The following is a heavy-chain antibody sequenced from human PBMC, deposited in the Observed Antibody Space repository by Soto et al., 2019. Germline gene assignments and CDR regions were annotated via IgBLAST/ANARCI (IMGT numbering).Heavy chain of an antibody. CDR2: IYHSGST. D-gene: IGHD3-22*01. CDR3: ARANYYYDSSGYPTRYYYYGMDV. Sequence: LSLTCAVSGGSISSGGYSWSWIRQPPGKGLEWIGYIYHSGSTYYNPSLKSRVTISVDRSKNQFSLKLSSVTAADTAVYYCARANYYYDSSGYPTRYYYYGMDVWGQGTTVTVSS. J-gene: IGHJ6*02. CDR1: GGSISSGGYS. V-gene: IGHV4-30-2*01.